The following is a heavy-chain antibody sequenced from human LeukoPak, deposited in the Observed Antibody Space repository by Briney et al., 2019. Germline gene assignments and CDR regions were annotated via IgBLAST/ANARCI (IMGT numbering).Heavy chain of an antibody. Sequence: SETLSLTCTVSGGSITSSDYHWGWIRQPPGKGLEWIGSMYHSGSTYHNPSLKSRVTISVDTSKNQFSLKLNSVTAADTAVYYCARLSAWFGELLDAFDIWGQGTMVTVSS. CDR2: MYHSGST. CDR3: ARLSAWFGELLDAFDI. V-gene: IGHV4-39*01. D-gene: IGHD3-10*01. J-gene: IGHJ3*02. CDR1: GGSITSSDYH.